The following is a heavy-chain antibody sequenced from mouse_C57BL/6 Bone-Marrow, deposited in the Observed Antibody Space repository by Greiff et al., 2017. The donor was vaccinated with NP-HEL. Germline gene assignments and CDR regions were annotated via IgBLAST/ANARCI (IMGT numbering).Heavy chain of an antibody. V-gene: IGHV1-81*01. Sequence: QVQLQQSGAELARPGASVKLSCKASGYTFTSYGISWVKQSTGQGLEWIGEIYPRSGNTYYNEKFKGKATLTADKSSSTAYMELRSLTSEDSAVYFCARERDYYGSSLYYYAMDYWGQGTSVTVSS. CDR1: GYTFTSYG. CDR3: ARERDYYGSSLYYYAMDY. D-gene: IGHD1-1*01. CDR2: IYPRSGNT. J-gene: IGHJ4*01.